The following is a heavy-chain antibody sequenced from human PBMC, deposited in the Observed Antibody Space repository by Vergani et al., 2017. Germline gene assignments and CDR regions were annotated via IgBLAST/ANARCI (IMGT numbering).Heavy chain of an antibody. CDR3: AGGGHGSENGGALQL. CDR1: GYSFTSYW. V-gene: IGHV5-51*01. CDR2: IYPGDSEV. D-gene: IGHD3-10*01. J-gene: IGHJ3*01. Sequence: EVQLVQSGAEVKKPGESLKIFCKGSGYSFTSYWIGWVRQMPGKGLEWMGVIYPGDSEVKSNPTFRGQVIFSVDTSVNTAYLQWRSLQASDTATYFCAGGGHGSENGGALQLWGQGTIITVSS.